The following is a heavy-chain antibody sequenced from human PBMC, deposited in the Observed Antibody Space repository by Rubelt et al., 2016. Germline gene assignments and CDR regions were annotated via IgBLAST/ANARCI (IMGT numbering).Heavy chain of an antibody. D-gene: IGHD6-19*01. V-gene: IGHV4-59*01. J-gene: IGHJ4*02. Sequence: VQLQESGPGLVKPSETLSLTCTVSGGSISSYYWSWIRQPPGKGLEWIGHVYYSGSTNYNPSLKSRVTISVDTSKNQFSLKLSSVTAADTAVYYCARDSSGWYGRYYFDYWGQGTLVTVSS. CDR2: VYYSGST. CDR3: ARDSSGWYGRYYFDY. CDR1: GGSISSYY.